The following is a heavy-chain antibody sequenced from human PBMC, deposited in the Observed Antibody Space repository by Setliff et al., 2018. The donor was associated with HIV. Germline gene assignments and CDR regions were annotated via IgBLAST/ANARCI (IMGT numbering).Heavy chain of an antibody. D-gene: IGHD3-16*01. Sequence: PGGSLRLSCAASGFTFSDYYMSWIRQAPGKGLEWVSYISTGSDYTNYADSVKGRFTISRDNAKNSLYLQMNSLRAEDTAVYYCAREGGYYFDYWGQGTLVTVSS. V-gene: IGHV3-11*05. CDR1: GFTFSDYY. CDR2: ISTGSDYT. J-gene: IGHJ4*02. CDR3: AREGGYYFDY.